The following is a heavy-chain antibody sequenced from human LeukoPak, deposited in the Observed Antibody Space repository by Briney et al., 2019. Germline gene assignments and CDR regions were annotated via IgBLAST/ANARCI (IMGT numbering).Heavy chain of an antibody. V-gene: IGHV3-48*03. CDR2: ISSSGSTI. CDR1: GFTFSSYE. CDR3: AKDSVAHSSSWYFDY. D-gene: IGHD6-13*01. Sequence: GGSLRLSCAASGFTFSSYEMNWVRQAPGKGLEWVSYISSSGSTIYYADSVKGRFTISRDNAKNSLYLQMNSLRAEDTAVYYCAKDSVAHSSSWYFDYWGQGTLVTVSS. J-gene: IGHJ4*02.